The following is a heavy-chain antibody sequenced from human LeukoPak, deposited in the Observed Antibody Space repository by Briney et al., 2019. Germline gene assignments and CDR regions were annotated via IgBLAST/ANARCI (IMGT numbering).Heavy chain of an antibody. D-gene: IGHD6-13*01. CDR3: ARRRPRIAAAGTIDY. Sequence: PSETLSLTCAVYGGSFSGYYWSWIRQPRGKGLERIGEINHSGSTNYNPSLKSRVTIPVDTSKNQFSLKLSSVTAADTAVYYCARRRPRIAAAGTIDYWGQGTLVTVSS. J-gene: IGHJ4*02. CDR1: GGSFSGYY. CDR2: INHSGST. V-gene: IGHV4-34*01.